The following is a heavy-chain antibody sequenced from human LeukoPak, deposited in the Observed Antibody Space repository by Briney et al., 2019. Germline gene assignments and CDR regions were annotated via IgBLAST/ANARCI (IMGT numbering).Heavy chain of an antibody. CDR2: IIPIFGTA. V-gene: IGHV1-69*13. J-gene: IGHJ4*02. CDR1: GGTFSSYA. Sequence: SVKVSCKASGGTFSSYAISWVRQAPGRGLEWMGGIIPIFGTANYAQKFQGRVTITADESTSTAYMELSSLRSEDTAVYYCARDAGYSYGFDYWGQGTLVTVSS. D-gene: IGHD5-18*01. CDR3: ARDAGYSYGFDY.